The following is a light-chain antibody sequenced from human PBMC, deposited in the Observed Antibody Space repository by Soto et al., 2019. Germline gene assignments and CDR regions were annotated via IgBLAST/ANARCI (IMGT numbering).Light chain of an antibody. J-gene: IGLJ3*02. Sequence: QSALTQPRSVSGSPGQSVTISCTGTSSDVGGYNYVSWYQQHPGKAPKLMIYDVSKRPSGVPDRFPGSKSGNTASLTISGLQAEDEADYYCCSYAGSSWVFGGGTKLTVL. CDR2: DVS. CDR1: SSDVGGYNY. V-gene: IGLV2-11*01. CDR3: CSYAGSSWV.